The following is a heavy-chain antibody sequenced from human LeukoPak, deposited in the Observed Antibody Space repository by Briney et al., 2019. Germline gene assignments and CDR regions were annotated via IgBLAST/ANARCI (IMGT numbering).Heavy chain of an antibody. V-gene: IGHV4-4*07. J-gene: IGHJ5*02. CDR2: VYTSGST. CDR3: ARDQGLCSGGSCYDWFDP. CDR1: GGSISSYY. D-gene: IGHD2-15*01. Sequence: PSETLSLTCTVSGGSISSYYWSWIRQPAGKGLEWIGRVYTSGSTNYNPSLKSRVTMSVDTSKNQFSLKLSSVTAADTAVYYCARDQGLCSGGSCYDWFDPWGQGTLVTVSS.